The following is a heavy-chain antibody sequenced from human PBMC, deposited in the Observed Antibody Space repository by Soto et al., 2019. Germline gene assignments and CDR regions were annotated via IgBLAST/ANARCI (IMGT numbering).Heavy chain of an antibody. V-gene: IGHV3-48*01. CDR3: ARGDIAARRGSFDY. Sequence: GESLKISCAASGFTFSSYSMNWVRQAPGKGLEWVSYISGSSSIIYFADSVKGRISISRDNDKNSLFLQLNSLRAEDTAVYYCARGDIAARRGSFDYWGQGTLVTVSS. J-gene: IGHJ4*02. CDR1: GFTFSSYS. CDR2: ISGSSSII. D-gene: IGHD5-12*01.